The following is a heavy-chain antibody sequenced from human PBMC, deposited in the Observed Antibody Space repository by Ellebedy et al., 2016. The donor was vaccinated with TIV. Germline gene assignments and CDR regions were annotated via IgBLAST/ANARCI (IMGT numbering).Heavy chain of an antibody. J-gene: IGHJ4*02. D-gene: IGHD5-18*01. Sequence: GESLKISCAASGFTFSNYNMNWVRQAPGKGLVWVSYISSRSSTTYYADSVKGRITISRDNAKKSLYLQMDSLRAEDTAVYYCARAETTMVETVDYWGQGTLVTVSS. CDR3: ARAETTMVETVDY. CDR1: GFTFSNYN. V-gene: IGHV3-48*01. CDR2: ISSRSSTT.